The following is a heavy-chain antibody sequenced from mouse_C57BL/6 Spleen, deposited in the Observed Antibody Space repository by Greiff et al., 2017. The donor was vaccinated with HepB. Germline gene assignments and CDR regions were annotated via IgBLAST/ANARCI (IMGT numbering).Heavy chain of an antibody. J-gene: IGHJ4*01. D-gene: IGHD1-1*01. CDR2: IHPNSGST. Sequence: QVQLQQPGAELVKPGASVKLSCKASGYTFTSYWMHWVKQRPGQGLEWIGMIHPNSGSTNYNEKFKSKATLTVDKSSITAYVQLSSLTAEDSAVYYCARSPFYYGSSSGAMDYWGQGTSVTVSS. CDR3: ARSPFYYGSSSGAMDY. V-gene: IGHV1-64*01. CDR1: GYTFTSYW.